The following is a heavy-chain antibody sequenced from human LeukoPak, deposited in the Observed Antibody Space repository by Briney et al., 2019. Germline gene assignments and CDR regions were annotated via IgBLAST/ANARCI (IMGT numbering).Heavy chain of an antibody. CDR2: IKQDGSEK. D-gene: IGHD5-12*01. V-gene: IGHV3-7*04. CDR3: ARDGTYTDYDPDFDI. Sequence: GGSLRLSCAASGFTFSRFWMSWVRQAPGKGLEWVANIKQDGSEKYYVDSVKGRFTISRDNAKNSLYLQMNSLRAGDTAVFYCARDGTYTDYDPDFDIWGQGTLSPSPQ. CDR1: GFTFSRFW. J-gene: IGHJ4*02.